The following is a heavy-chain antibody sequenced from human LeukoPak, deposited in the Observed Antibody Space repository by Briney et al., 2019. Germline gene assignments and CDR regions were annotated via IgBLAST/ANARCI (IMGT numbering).Heavy chain of an antibody. CDR2: LKKDGSET. D-gene: IGHD6-6*01. J-gene: IGHJ4*02. CDR3: ASSLGY. Sequence: GGSLRLSCAASGFTFSSYWMSWVRQAPGKGLEWVANLKKDGSETYYVHSVKGRFTISRDNAKSSLYLQMNSLRAEDTAVYYCASSLGYWGQGTLVTVSS. CDR1: GFTFSSYW. V-gene: IGHV3-7*01.